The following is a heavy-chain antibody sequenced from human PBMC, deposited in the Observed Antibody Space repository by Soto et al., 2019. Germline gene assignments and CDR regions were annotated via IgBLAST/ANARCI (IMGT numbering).Heavy chain of an antibody. Sequence: QVQLVQSGAELKKTGSSVKVSCRASGDTFSSYAVNWVRQAPGRGLEWMGRIITVLGTTDYAQNFKGRLTITAEKSTNTVYMELSSLGSEDTAVYYCARRRYCGYDCYHKHYYGMDVWGQGTTVTVAS. CDR2: IITVLGTT. V-gene: IGHV1-69*08. CDR3: ARRRYCGYDCYHKHYYGMDV. CDR1: GDTFSSYA. J-gene: IGHJ6*02. D-gene: IGHD2-21*01.